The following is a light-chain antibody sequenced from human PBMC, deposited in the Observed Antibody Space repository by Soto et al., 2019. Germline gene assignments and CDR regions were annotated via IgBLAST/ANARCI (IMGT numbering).Light chain of an antibody. Sequence: QSALTQPASVSGSPGQSITISCTGTSSDVGSYNLVSWYQQYPGKAPKLMIYEDNKRPSGVSNRFSVSKSGNTASLTISGRLAEDEADYYCCSYAGGSTGVFGGGTTVTVL. J-gene: IGLJ3*02. V-gene: IGLV2-23*01. CDR2: EDN. CDR1: SSDVGSYNL. CDR3: CSYAGGSTGV.